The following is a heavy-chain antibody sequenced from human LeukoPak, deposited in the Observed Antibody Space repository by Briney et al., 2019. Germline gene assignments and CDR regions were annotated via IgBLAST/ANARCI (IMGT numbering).Heavy chain of an antibody. D-gene: IGHD5-18*01. CDR1: RYSIRSSNW. V-gene: IGHV4-28*01. CDR2: IYYSGST. Sequence: SDTPSLTCAVSRYSIRSSNWWGWIRQPPGKGLEWIGYIYYSGSTYYNPSLKSRVTMSVDTSKNQFSLKLSSVTAVDTAVYYCARTAVDTTTNFDSWGQGTLVTVSS. J-gene: IGHJ4*02. CDR3: ARTAVDTTTNFDS.